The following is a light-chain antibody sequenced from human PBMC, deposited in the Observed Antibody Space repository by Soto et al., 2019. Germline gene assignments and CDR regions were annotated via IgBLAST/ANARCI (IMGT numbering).Light chain of an antibody. V-gene: IGKV1-33*01. J-gene: IGKJ1*01. CDR1: QDISNY. CDR2: DAS. Sequence: DIQMTQSPSSLSASVGDRVTITCQASQDISNYLNWYQQKPGKAPKLLIYDASNLETGVPSRFSGSGSGTEFTLTISSLQPDDFATYYCEQYRRYPWTFGQGTKVDIK. CDR3: EQYRRYPWT.